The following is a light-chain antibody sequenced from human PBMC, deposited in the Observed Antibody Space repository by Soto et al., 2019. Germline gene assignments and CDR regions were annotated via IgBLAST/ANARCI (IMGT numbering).Light chain of an antibody. CDR1: QSISSY. Sequence: DIQMTQSPSSLSACGGDRVAITCGASQSISSYLNWYQQKQGKAPKXMIYAASSLQSGVPSRFSGSRSGTDCTLTISSLQPEDVATYYCQQSYSTTWTFGQGTKVDIK. V-gene: IGKV1-39*01. CDR3: QQSYSTTWT. J-gene: IGKJ1*01. CDR2: AAS.